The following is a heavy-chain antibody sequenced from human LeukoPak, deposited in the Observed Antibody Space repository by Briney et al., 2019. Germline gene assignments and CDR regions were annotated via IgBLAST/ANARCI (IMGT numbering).Heavy chain of an antibody. CDR3: ARVTYYYDSSGYYYVRYFDY. CDR1: GFTFSSYE. Sequence: SGGSLRLSCVASGFTFSSYEMNWVRQAPGKGLEWVSYISSSGSTIYYADSVKGRFTISRDNSKNTLYLQMNSLRAEDTAVYYCARVTYYYDSSGYYYVRYFDYWGQGTLVTVSS. V-gene: IGHV3-48*03. D-gene: IGHD3-22*01. J-gene: IGHJ4*02. CDR2: ISSSGSTI.